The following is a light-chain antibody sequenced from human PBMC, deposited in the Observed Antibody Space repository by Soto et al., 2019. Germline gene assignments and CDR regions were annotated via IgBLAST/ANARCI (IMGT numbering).Light chain of an antibody. J-gene: IGKJ1*01. CDR2: DAS. CDR3: QQYNSYPWT. V-gene: IGKV1-5*01. Sequence: SPMTQPRTTLSASFRDRVTITRRASQGISSWLAWYQQKPGKAPKVLIYDASSWESGIPYRFSGSGSGTEFTLTISSLEPDDFATYYCQQYNSYPWTFGQGTKVDIK. CDR1: QGISSW.